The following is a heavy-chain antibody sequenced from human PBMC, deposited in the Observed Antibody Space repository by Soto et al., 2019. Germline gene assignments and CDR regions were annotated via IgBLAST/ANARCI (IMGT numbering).Heavy chain of an antibody. D-gene: IGHD6-6*01. CDR3: ARSLSTIGARPDY. V-gene: IGHV1-2*02. CDR2: INPNSGDA. Sequence: ASVKVSCKTSGYTFTGYYIHWVRQAPGQGLEWMGWINPNSGDAKYAQKFQGRVTMTRDPSTAYMQLSTLSSDDTAVYYCARSLSTIGARPDYWGQGTLVTVSS. CDR1: GYTFTGYY. J-gene: IGHJ4*02.